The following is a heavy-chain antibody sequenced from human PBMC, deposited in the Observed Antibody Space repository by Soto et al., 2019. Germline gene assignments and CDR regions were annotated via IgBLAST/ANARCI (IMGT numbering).Heavy chain of an antibody. Sequence: TSETLSLTCAFYGGSFSCYYWTWIRQSPGKGLEWIGEINHSGSTNYNPSLKSRVTISVDTSKNQFSLKLSSVTAADTAIYYCAVGINWFDPWGQGTLVTVSS. V-gene: IGHV4-34*01. CDR1: GGSFSCYY. J-gene: IGHJ5*02. CDR2: INHSGST. CDR3: AVGINWFDP.